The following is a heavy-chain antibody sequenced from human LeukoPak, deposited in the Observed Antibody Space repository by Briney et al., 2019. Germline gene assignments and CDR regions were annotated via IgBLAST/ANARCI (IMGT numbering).Heavy chain of an antibody. Sequence: ASVKVSGKASGGTFSSYAISWVRQAPGQGLEWMGGIIPIFGTANYAQKFQGRVTITADESTSTAYMELSSLRSEDTAVYYCARAPGSGYYYYYGMDVWGQGTTVTVSS. CDR1: GGTFSSYA. CDR3: ARAPGSGYYYYYGMDV. J-gene: IGHJ6*02. CDR2: IIPIFGTA. V-gene: IGHV1-69*13.